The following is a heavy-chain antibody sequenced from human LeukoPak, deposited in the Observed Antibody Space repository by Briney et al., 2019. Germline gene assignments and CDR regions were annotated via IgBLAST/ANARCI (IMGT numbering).Heavy chain of an antibody. Sequence: ASVKVSCKASGYTSTSYGISWVRQAPGQGLEWMGWISAYNGNTNYAQKLQGRVTMTTDTSTSTAYMELRSLRSDDTAVYYCARGMWYYYGSGSYRDAFDIWGQGTMVTVSS. CDR1: GYTSTSYG. J-gene: IGHJ3*02. CDR3: ARGMWYYYGSGSYRDAFDI. V-gene: IGHV1-18*01. CDR2: ISAYNGNT. D-gene: IGHD3-10*01.